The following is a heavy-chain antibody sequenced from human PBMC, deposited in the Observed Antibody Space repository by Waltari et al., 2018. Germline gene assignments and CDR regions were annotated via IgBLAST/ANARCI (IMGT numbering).Heavy chain of an antibody. Sequence: QVQLQQWGAGLLKPSETLSLTCAVYGGSFSGYYWSWIRQPPGKGLEWIGEINHSGSTNYNPSLKSRVTISVDTSKNQFSLKLTSLTAADTAVYYCAGALPPEDWGQGTLVTVSS. CDR3: AGALPPED. J-gene: IGHJ4*02. CDR2: INHSGST. CDR1: GGSFSGYY. V-gene: IGHV4-34*01.